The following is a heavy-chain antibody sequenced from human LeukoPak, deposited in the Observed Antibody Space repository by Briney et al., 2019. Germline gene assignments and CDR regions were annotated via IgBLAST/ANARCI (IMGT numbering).Heavy chain of an antibody. CDR2: IYFSGST. CDR3: ARFPAPYAYRTSGYDS. J-gene: IGHJ4*02. CDR1: GGSISDAAYY. Sequence: SQTLSLTCTVSGGSISDAAYYWSWIRQHPGEGLEWIGYIYFSGSTSYNPSLKSRVTISLDTSKNQFSLKLTSVTAADTAVYYCARFPAPYAYRTSGYDSWGQGTLVTVSS. D-gene: IGHD2-8*01. V-gene: IGHV4-31*03.